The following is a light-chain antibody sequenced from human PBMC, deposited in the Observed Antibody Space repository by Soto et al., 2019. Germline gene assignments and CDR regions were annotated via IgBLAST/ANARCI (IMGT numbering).Light chain of an antibody. Sequence: EVVLTQSPATLSLSPGERATLSCRASQSISNFLAWYQQKPGQAPRLLIYDASNRATGIPARFSGSGSGTDFTLTISSLEPEDFAVYYCQQRSNWPPIFTFGPGTKVDIK. V-gene: IGKV3-11*01. CDR1: QSISNF. CDR2: DAS. CDR3: QQRSNWPPIFT. J-gene: IGKJ3*01.